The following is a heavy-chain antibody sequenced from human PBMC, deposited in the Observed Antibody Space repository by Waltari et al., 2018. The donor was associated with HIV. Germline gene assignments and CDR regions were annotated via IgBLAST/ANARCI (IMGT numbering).Heavy chain of an antibody. D-gene: IGHD3-22*01. J-gene: IGHJ4*02. CDR3: ARHVGGYDSSGYFPYYFDY. V-gene: IGHV4-39*01. CDR2: IYYSGST. CDR1: DGSIDRSSNY. Sequence: QLQLQESGPGLVTPPETLSLPGTVADGSIDRSSNYWGWIRQPPGKGLECIGSIYYSGSTYDNPSLKSRVTISVDTSKTRFSLKLSSVTAADTAVYYCARHVGGYDSSGYFPYYFDYWGQGALVTVSS.